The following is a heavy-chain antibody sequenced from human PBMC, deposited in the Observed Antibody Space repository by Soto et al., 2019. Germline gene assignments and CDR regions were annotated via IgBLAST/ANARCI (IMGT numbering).Heavy chain of an antibody. CDR1: GYTFTSSG. J-gene: IGHJ6*02. CDR3: ARRAPAMDV. CDR2: ISAYNGNT. V-gene: IGHV1-18*01. Sequence: QVQLVQSGAEVKKPGASVKVSCKASGYTFTSSGISWVRQSPGQGREGMGWISAYNGNTKYAQKLRGRVTMTTDTSTSTAYMELRRLRCDDTSVYYCARRAPAMDVWGQGTTVTVSS.